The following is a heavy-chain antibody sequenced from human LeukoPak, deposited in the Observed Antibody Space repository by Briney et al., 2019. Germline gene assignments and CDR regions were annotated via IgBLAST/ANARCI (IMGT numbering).Heavy chain of an antibody. Sequence: ASVKVSCKVSGYTLTELSMHWVRQAPGKGLEWMGGFDPEDGETIYAQKFQGRVTMTKDTSTDTAYMELSSLRSEDTAVYYCATDRGDYGMDVWGQGTTVTVSS. CDR1: GYTLTELS. CDR2: FDPEDGET. V-gene: IGHV1-24*01. J-gene: IGHJ6*02. CDR3: ATDRGDYGMDV.